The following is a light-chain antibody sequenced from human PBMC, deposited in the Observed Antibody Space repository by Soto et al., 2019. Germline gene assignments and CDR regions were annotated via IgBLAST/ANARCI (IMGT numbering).Light chain of an antibody. V-gene: IGKV3-20*01. Sequence: EIVLTQSPGTLSLSPGERATLSCRASQSVSSTYLAWYQHKPGQAPRLLIYGASSSATGIPDRFRGSGSGTDFTLIISRLEPEYFAVYYCQQYGNSFVGFGQGTKVEIK. CDR3: QQYGNSFVG. CDR1: QSVSSTY. CDR2: GAS. J-gene: IGKJ1*01.